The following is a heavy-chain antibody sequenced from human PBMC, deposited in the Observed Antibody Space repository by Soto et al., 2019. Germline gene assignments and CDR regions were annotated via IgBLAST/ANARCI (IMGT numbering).Heavy chain of an antibody. CDR1: GGSISSGGYY. CDR2: IYYSGST. V-gene: IGHV4-31*03. J-gene: IGHJ4*02. D-gene: IGHD3-16*01. CDR3: ARDTRVGGSYFDY. Sequence: TSETLSLTCTVSGGSISSGGYYWSWIRQHPGEGLEWIGYIYYSGSTYYNPSLKSRVTISVDTSKNQFSLKLSSVTAADTAVYYCARDTRVGGSYFDYWGQGTLVTVSS.